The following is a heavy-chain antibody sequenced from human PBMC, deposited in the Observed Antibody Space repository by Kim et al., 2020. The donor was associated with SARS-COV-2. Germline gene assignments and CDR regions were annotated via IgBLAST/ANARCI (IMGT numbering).Heavy chain of an antibody. CDR3: ARGAYDYVWGSYRNYYYYGMDV. D-gene: IGHD3-16*02. V-gene: IGHV3-13*05. Sequence: GESLRLSCAASGFTFSSYDMHWVRQATGKGLEWVSAIGTAGDPYYPGSVKGRFTISRENAKNSLYLQMNSLRAGDTAVYYCARGAYDYVWGSYRNYYYYGMDVWGQGTTVTVSS. J-gene: IGHJ6*02. CDR2: IGTAGDP. CDR1: GFTFSSYD.